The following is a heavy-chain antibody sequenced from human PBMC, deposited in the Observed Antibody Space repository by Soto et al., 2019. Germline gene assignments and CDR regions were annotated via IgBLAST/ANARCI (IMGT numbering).Heavy chain of an antibody. Sequence: GASVMVSCKASGYTFTGYYMHWVRQAPGQGLEWKGRINTNSGGTNYAQKFQGWVTMTRDTSISTAYMELSRLRSDDTAVYYFARYLLFHLSGSGSYYYYYYYGMDVWGQGTTVTVSS. CDR2: INTNSGGT. D-gene: IGHD3-10*01. CDR3: ARYLLFHLSGSGSYYYYYYYGMDV. V-gene: IGHV1-2*04. J-gene: IGHJ6*02. CDR1: GYTFTGYY.